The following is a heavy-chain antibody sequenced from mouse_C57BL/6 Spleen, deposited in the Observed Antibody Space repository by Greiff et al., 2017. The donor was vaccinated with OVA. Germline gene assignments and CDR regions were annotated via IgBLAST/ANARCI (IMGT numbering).Heavy chain of an antibody. CDR2: ISSGGDYI. Sequence: EVMLVESGEGLVKPGGSLKLSCAASGFTFSSYAMSWVRQTPEKRLEWVAYISSGGDYIYYADTVKGRFTISRDNARNTLYLQMSSLKSEDTAMYYCTRDALNYYGSSLYFDYWGQGTTLTVSS. CDR1: GFTFSSYA. CDR3: TRDALNYYGSSLYFDY. J-gene: IGHJ2*01. V-gene: IGHV5-9-1*02. D-gene: IGHD1-1*01.